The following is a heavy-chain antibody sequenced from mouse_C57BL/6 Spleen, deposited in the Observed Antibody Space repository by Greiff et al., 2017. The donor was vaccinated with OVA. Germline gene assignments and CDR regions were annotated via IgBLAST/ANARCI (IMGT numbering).Heavy chain of an antibody. J-gene: IGHJ4*01. CDR2: ISYDGSN. CDR1: GYSITSGYY. Sequence: EVQLQESGPGLVKPSQSLSLTCSVTGYSITSGYYWNWIRQFPGNKLEWMGYISYDGSNNYNPSLKNRISITRDTSKNQFFLKLNSVTTEDTATYYCARVSYAMDYRGQGTSVTVSS. V-gene: IGHV3-6*01. CDR3: ARVSYAMDY.